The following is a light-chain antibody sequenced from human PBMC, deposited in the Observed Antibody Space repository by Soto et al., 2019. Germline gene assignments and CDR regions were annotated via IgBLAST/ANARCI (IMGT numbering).Light chain of an antibody. V-gene: IGKV3-20*01. CDR2: GAS. Sequence: EILLTQSPGNLSLSPVERATLSCRASQSVSNNYLAWYQQKPGQAPRLLIYGASNRATGIPDRFSGSGSGTDFTLTISSLEHADFAVYYCPQYSSSGTFGKGA. CDR1: QSVSNNY. CDR3: PQYSSSGT. J-gene: IGKJ1*01.